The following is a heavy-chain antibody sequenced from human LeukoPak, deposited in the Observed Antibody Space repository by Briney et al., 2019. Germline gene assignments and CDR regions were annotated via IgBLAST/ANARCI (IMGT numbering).Heavy chain of an antibody. D-gene: IGHD6-19*01. Sequence: GESLKISCKASGYSFTTHWIGWVRQMPGKGLEWMGIIYPGDSDTRYSPSFQGHVTISADKSISTAYLQWSSLKASDTAMYYCARRDTSGHNWFDPWGQGTLVTVSS. V-gene: IGHV5-51*01. CDR2: IYPGDSDT. CDR3: ARRDTSGHNWFDP. J-gene: IGHJ5*02. CDR1: GYSFTTHW.